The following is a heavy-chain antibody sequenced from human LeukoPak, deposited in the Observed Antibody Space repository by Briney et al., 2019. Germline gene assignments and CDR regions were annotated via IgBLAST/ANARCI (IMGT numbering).Heavy chain of an antibody. CDR2: ISAGSGNT. CDR3: ARDVSLIRYFDWAGAFDI. D-gene: IGHD3-9*01. CDR1: GDSSRTNA. V-gene: IGHV1-3*01. Sequence: GASVKVSCKASGDSSRTNAIVWVRQAPGQRLEWMGWISAGSGNTKYSQKFQDRVTITRDTAASTVYMELSSLRSEDTAVYYCARDVSLIRYFDWAGAFDIWGQGTMVTVSS. J-gene: IGHJ3*02.